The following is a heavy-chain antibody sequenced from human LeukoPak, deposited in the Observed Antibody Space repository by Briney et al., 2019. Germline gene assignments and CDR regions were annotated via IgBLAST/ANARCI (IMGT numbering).Heavy chain of an antibody. CDR1: GFSFSKYW. Sequence: GWSLRLSCAASGFSFSKYWMHWVGQTPGEGLVWVSRIKEDGTYTSYAASVKGRFTISRDNARNTVFLQMNSLRAEDTAVYYCARDFDMGITPGDDFDFWGQGTLVTVSS. D-gene: IGHD3-9*01. V-gene: IGHV3-74*01. CDR3: ARDFDMGITPGDDFDF. CDR2: IKEDGTYT. J-gene: IGHJ4*02.